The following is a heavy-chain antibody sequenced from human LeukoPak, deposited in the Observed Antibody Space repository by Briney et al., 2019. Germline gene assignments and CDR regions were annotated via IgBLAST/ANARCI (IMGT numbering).Heavy chain of an antibody. CDR3: SYAHTSSGFYHP. D-gene: IGHD6-19*01. Sequence: SGPTLVKPTQTLTLTCTFSGFSLSSSGVGVGWIRQPPRKALEWLALIYWNDDKRYSPSLKSRLTITKDTSKNQVVLTVTNLDPVDTATYYCSYAHTSSGFYHPWGQGTLVTVSS. V-gene: IGHV2-5*01. CDR2: IYWNDDK. J-gene: IGHJ5*02. CDR1: GFSLSSSGVG.